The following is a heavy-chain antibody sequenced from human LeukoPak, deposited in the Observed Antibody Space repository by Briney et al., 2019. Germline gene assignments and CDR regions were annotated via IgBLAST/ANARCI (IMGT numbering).Heavy chain of an antibody. CDR3: AKNLLGSGAYSWYFDL. CDR1: GFTFSSHG. D-gene: IGHD1-26*01. Sequence: GGSLRLSCATSGFTFSSHGMSWVRQTPGKGLEWVSSISTSGDGTVYADSVKGRVTISRDNSKNTLYLQMNSLRAEDTAVYSCAKNLLGSGAYSWYFDLWGRGTLVTVSS. V-gene: IGHV3-23*01. CDR2: ISTSGDGT. J-gene: IGHJ2*01.